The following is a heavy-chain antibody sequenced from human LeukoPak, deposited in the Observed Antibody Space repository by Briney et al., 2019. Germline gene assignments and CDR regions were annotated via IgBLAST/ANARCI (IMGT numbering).Heavy chain of an antibody. CDR3: AREQQGSGTNQNRFDS. J-gene: IGHJ5*01. CDR2: ISDSGHS. V-gene: IGHV4-31*03. Sequence: SETLSLTCSVSGVSITSDTYFWAWMRQHPGKGLEWIGYISDSGHSYYNPSLQSRLTIFRDTSRNQFSLRLRSVTAADTAVYYCAREQQGSGTNQNRFDSWGRGTLVTVSS. CDR1: GVSITSDTYF. D-gene: IGHD3-10*01.